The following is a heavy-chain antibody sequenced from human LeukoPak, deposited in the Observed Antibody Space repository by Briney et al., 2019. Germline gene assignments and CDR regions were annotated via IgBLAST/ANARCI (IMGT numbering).Heavy chain of an antibody. V-gene: IGHV3-33*03. Sequence: GGSLRLSCAASGFTFSGSDMHWVRQAPGKGLKWVAVIWHDGSIEAYSDSGKGRLSVSKDNSKTTLYLQMNGLRAEDTAVYYCATGPLNDYGMGDWGQGTTVTVYS. CDR1: GFTFSGSD. CDR3: ATGPLNDYGMGD. J-gene: IGHJ6*02. CDR2: IWHDGSIE.